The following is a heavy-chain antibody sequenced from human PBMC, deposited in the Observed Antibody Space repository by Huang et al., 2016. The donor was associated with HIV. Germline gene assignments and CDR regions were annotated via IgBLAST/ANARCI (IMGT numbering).Heavy chain of an antibody. J-gene: IGHJ6*02. Sequence: QVHLQQWGAGLLKPSETLTLTCAVSGASFTGNYWTWIRLTPGKGLEWIGEMNDSGATIYSPSLWSRVTISIDRSKKQFSLRLSSMTAADTAVYYCARQWVLLDYLMGMDVWGQGTTVIVSS. V-gene: IGHV4-34*01. D-gene: IGHD3-3*01. CDR2: MNDSGAT. CDR3: ARQWVLLDYLMGMDV. CDR1: GASFTGNY.